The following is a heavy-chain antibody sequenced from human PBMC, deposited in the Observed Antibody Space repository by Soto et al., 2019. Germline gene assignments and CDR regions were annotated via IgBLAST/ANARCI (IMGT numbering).Heavy chain of an antibody. CDR3: ARGRYGDY. J-gene: IGHJ4*02. V-gene: IGHV1-18*01. CDR2: ISAHNGNT. CDR1: GYTFTSYG. D-gene: IGHD1-1*01. Sequence: QVHLVQSGAEVKNPGASVKVSCKGSGYTFTSYGITWVRQAPGQGLEWMGWISAHNGNTNYAQKFQGRVTVTRDTSTSTAYMELRSLRSDDTAVYYCARGRYGDYWGQGALVTVSS.